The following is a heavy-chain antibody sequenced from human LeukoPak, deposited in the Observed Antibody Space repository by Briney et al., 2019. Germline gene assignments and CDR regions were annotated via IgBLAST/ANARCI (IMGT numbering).Heavy chain of an antibody. CDR2: IYYSGST. V-gene: IGHV4-39*07. Sequence: SETLSLTCTVSGGSISSSSYYWGWIRQPPGKGLEWIGSIYYSGSTYYNPSLKSRATMSVDTSKNQFSLKLTSVTVADTAVYYCARHYYGDYFFDYWGQGALVTVSS. J-gene: IGHJ4*02. D-gene: IGHD4-17*01. CDR1: GGSISSSSYY. CDR3: ARHYYGDYFFDY.